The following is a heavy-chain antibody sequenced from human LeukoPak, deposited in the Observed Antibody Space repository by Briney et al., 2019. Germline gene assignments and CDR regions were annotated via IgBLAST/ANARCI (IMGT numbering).Heavy chain of an antibody. J-gene: IGHJ4*02. V-gene: IGHV3-33*08. CDR3: ARKPLSYSDYEVDY. Sequence: GGSLRLSCAASGFTFSSYGMHWVRQAPGKGLEWVAVIWYDGSNKYYADSVKGRFTISRDNSRNTLYLQMNSLRAEDTAVYYCARKPLSYSDYEVDYWGQGTLVTVSS. D-gene: IGHD4-17*01. CDR1: GFTFSSYG. CDR2: IWYDGSNK.